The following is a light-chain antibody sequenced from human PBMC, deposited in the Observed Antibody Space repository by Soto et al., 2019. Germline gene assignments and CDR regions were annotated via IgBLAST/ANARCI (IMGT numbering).Light chain of an antibody. Sequence: EIVLTQSPGTLSLSPGEGATLSCRASQSINSFLAWYQQRRGQAPRLLIHGASNRATGIPDSFSGSGSGTDFTLTISRLEPEDFAVYYCQQYGGSPRTFGQGTKVDIK. CDR3: QQYGGSPRT. CDR2: GAS. V-gene: IGKV3-20*01. J-gene: IGKJ1*01. CDR1: QSINSF.